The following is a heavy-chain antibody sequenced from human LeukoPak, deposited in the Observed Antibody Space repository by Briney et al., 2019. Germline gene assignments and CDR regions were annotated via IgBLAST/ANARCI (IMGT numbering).Heavy chain of an antibody. D-gene: IGHD3-22*01. CDR2: ISYDGINK. J-gene: IGHJ5*02. CDR1: GFTFSSYS. CDR3: ARDPLDSSGLMNWFDP. Sequence: GGSLRLSCAASGFTFSSYSMHWVRQAPGKGLEWVAVISYDGINKYYADSVKGRFTISRDNSKNTLYLQMNSLRTEDMAVYYCARDPLDSSGLMNWFDPWGQGTLVTVSS. V-gene: IGHV3-30-3*01.